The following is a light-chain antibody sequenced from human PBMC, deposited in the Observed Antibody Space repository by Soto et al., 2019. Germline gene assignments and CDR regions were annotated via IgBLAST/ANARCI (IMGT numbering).Light chain of an antibody. V-gene: IGKV1-5*03. CDR2: KAS. Sequence: DIQMTQSPSTLYASVGARVTITCRASQSISSWLAWYQQKPGKAPKLLIYKASSLESGGPSRFSGSGSGTEFTLTNTSLQPDDFATYYCQQYNSFSWTFGQGTKVEIK. CDR1: QSISSW. J-gene: IGKJ1*01. CDR3: QQYNSFSWT.